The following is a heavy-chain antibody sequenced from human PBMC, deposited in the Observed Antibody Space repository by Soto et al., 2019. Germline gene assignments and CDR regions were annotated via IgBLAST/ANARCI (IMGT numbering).Heavy chain of an antibody. V-gene: IGHV4-59*01. CDR2: IYYSGST. Sequence: SETLSLTCTVSGGSISSYYWSWIRQPPGKGLEWIGYIYYSGSTNYNPSLKSRVTISVDTSKNQFSLKLSSVTAADTAVYYCARAYNSPASSSWYGYFDYWGQGTLVTVSS. CDR3: ARAYNSPASSSWYGYFDY. J-gene: IGHJ4*02. CDR1: GGSISSYY. D-gene: IGHD6-13*01.